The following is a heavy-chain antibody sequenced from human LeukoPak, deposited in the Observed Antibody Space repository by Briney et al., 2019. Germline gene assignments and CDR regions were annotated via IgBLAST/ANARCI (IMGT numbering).Heavy chain of an antibody. CDR1: GGSISSYY. J-gene: IGHJ5*02. CDR2: IYTSGST. V-gene: IGHV4-4*07. Sequence: SETLSLTCTVSGGSISSYYWSWIRQPAGKGLEWIGRIYTSGSTNYNPSLKSRVTMSVDTSKNQFSLKLSSVTAADTAVYYCARVGLLWFGELSWFDPWGQGTLVTVSS. D-gene: IGHD3-10*01. CDR3: ARVGLLWFGELSWFDP.